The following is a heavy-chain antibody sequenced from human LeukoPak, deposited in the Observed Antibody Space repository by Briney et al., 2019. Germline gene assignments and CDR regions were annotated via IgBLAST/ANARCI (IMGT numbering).Heavy chain of an antibody. CDR1: GFTFSSYA. V-gene: IGHV3-30*04. CDR3: ARDRSSGWYVKYYFDY. CDR2: ISYDGSNK. Sequence: GRSLRLSCAASGFTFSSYAMHWVRQAPGKGLEWVAVISYDGSNKYYADSVKGRFTISRDNSKNTLYLQMNSLRAEDTAVYYCARDRSSGWYVKYYFDYWGQGTLVTVSS. D-gene: IGHD6-19*01. J-gene: IGHJ4*02.